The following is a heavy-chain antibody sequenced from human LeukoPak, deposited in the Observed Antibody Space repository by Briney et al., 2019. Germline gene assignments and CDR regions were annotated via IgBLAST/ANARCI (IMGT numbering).Heavy chain of an antibody. Sequence: GGSLRLSCEVSGFKIDDFAMHWVRQAPGKGLEWVSGIRWNGAPVGFADSVKGRFTISSDSAKNSLYLHMNSLRVEDTALYYCAKDRASVATVMDVWGQGTTVIVSS. CDR2: IRWNGAPV. CDR3: AKDRASVATVMDV. D-gene: IGHD5-12*01. J-gene: IGHJ6*02. CDR1: GFKIDDFA. V-gene: IGHV3-9*01.